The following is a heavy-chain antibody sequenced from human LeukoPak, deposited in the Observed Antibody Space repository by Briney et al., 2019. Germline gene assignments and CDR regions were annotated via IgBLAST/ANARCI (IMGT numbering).Heavy chain of an antibody. CDR1: GFTFTGYY. CDR3: ARDPTVAAAGRSNDY. D-gene: IGHD6-13*01. Sequence: ASVKVSCKASGFTFTGYYMHWVRRAPGQGLEWMGRINPNSGGTNYAQKFQGRVTMTRDTSISTAYMELSRLRSDDTAVYYCARDPTVAAAGRSNDYWGQGTLVTVSS. CDR2: INPNSGGT. J-gene: IGHJ4*02. V-gene: IGHV1-2*06.